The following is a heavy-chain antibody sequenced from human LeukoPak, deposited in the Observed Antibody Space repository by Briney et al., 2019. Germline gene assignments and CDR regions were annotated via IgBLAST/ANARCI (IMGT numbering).Heavy chain of an antibody. D-gene: IGHD1-1*01. V-gene: IGHV4-4*02. CDR3: ARKDWNDVRAFDI. CDR2: IYHSGII. CDR1: GGSISSSSW. J-gene: IGHJ3*02. Sequence: SETLSLSCTVSGGSISSSSWWSWVRQPPGKGLEWIGEIYHSGIINYNPSLRSRVTISVDKSKNQFSLNLSSVTAADTAVYYCARKDWNDVRAFDIWGQGTMVTVSS.